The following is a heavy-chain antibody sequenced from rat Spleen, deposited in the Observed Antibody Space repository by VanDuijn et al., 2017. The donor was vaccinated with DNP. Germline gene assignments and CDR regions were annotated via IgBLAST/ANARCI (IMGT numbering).Heavy chain of an antibody. V-gene: IGHV5-20*01. CDR1: GFTFSSFA. CDR2: ISYDGGNT. Sequence: EVQLVESGGGLVQPGRSLKLSCAASGFTFSSFAMAWVRQAPTKGLEWVASISYDGGNTYYRDSVKGRFTISRDNGKSSLYLQMDSVRSEDTSTYYWAKDRAGSFDYWGQGVMVTVSS. CDR3: AKDRAGSFDY. J-gene: IGHJ2*01. D-gene: IGHD5-1*01.